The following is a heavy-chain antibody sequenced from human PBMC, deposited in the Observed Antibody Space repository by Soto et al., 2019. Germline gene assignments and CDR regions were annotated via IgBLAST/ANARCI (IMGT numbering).Heavy chain of an antibody. Sequence: SVTVSCQASGFTYTSSAVQWVRQARGQRLEWIGWIVVGSGNTNYAQKFQERVTITRDMSTSTAYMELSSLRSEDTAVYYCAAPRWVRGVINTNYYYYYGMDVWGQGTTVTVSS. V-gene: IGHV1-58*01. CDR2: IVVGSGNT. CDR1: GFTYTSSA. CDR3: AAPRWVRGVINTNYYYYYGMDV. J-gene: IGHJ6*02. D-gene: IGHD3-10*01.